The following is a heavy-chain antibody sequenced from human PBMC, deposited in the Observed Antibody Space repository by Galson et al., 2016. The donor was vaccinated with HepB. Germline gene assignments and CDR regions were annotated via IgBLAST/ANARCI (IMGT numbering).Heavy chain of an antibody. Sequence: LSLTCSVSDGSFSDHFWGWIRQPPGKGLEWIGEINHSGSTKYNPSLKSRITISVETSKDQVSLKLNSVTAADTAVYYCARARACKSTSCYPNPFDSWGQGSLVTVSS. CDR2: INHSGST. J-gene: IGHJ4*02. V-gene: IGHV4-34*01. CDR3: ARARACKSTSCYPNPFDS. CDR1: DGSFSDHF. D-gene: IGHD2-2*01.